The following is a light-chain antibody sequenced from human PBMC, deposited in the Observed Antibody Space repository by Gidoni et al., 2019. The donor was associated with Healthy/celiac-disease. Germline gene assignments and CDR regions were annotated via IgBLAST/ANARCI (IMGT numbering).Light chain of an antibody. V-gene: IGKV1-5*01. CDR2: DAS. CDR3: QQYNSYSLT. J-gene: IGKJ4*02. CDR1: QSISSW. Sequence: DIQMTQSPSTLSASVGDRVTITCRASQSISSWLAWYQQKQGKAPKLLIYDASSLESGVPSRFSGSGSGTEFTLTISSLQPDDFATYYCQQYNSYSLTFXGXTKVEIK.